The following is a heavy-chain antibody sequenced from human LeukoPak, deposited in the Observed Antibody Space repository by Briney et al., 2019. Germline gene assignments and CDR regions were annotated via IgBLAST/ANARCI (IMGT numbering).Heavy chain of an antibody. CDR2: ISAYNGDT. D-gene: IGHD2-15*01. CDR3: ARGGGYCSGGSCYEFDY. J-gene: IGHJ4*02. Sequence: ASVTVSFKASGYTFSSFGISWVRQAPGQGLEWMGWISAYNGDTNYAQKLQGRVTMTTDTSTSTAYMELRSLRSDDTAVHYCARGGGYCSGGSCYEFDYWGQGTLVTVSS. CDR1: GYTFSSFG. V-gene: IGHV1-18*01.